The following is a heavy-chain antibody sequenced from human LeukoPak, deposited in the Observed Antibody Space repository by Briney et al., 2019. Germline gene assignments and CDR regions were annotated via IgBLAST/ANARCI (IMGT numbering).Heavy chain of an antibody. Sequence: PGGPLRLSCAASGFTFSSYSMNWVRQAPGKGLEWVSYISSSSSTIYYADSVKGRFTISRDNAKNSLYLQMNSLRAEDTAVYYCARDRPYYYDSSGYFDYWGQGTLVTVSS. V-gene: IGHV3-48*04. CDR3: ARDRPYYYDSSGYFDY. D-gene: IGHD3-22*01. CDR1: GFTFSSYS. J-gene: IGHJ4*02. CDR2: ISSSSSTI.